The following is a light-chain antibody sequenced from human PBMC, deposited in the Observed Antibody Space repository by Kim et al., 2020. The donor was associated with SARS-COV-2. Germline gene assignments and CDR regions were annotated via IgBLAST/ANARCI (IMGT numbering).Light chain of an antibody. Sequence: QSVLTQPPSASETPGQRVTISCSGSSSNIGSNTVNWYQQLPGTAPKLLIYSNNQRPSGVPDRFSGSKSGTSASLAISGLQSEDEADYYCAAWDDSLTGRVFGGGTQLTVL. CDR1: SSNIGSNT. J-gene: IGLJ3*02. V-gene: IGLV1-44*01. CDR2: SNN. CDR3: AAWDDSLTGRV.